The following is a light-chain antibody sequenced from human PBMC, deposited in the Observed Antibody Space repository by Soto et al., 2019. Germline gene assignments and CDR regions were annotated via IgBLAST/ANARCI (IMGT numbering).Light chain of an antibody. CDR2: DVS. J-gene: IGLJ2*01. CDR1: SSDVGGYNY. V-gene: IGLV2-11*01. CDR3: CSYAGSYTVV. Sequence: QSALTQPRSVSGSPGQSVTISCTGTSSDVGGYNYVSWYQHHPGKAPKLMIYDVSKRPSGVPDRFSGSKSGKTASLTISGLQAEDEADYYCCSYAGSYTVVFGGGTKLTVL.